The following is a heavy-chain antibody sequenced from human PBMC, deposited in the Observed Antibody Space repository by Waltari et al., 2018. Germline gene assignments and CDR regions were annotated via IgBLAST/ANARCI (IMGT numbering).Heavy chain of an antibody. J-gene: IGHJ4*02. Sequence: QVQLQESGPGLVKPSETLSLTCAVSGYSISSGYYWGWIRQPPGKGLEWIGSIYHSGSTYYNPSRKSRGTISVDMSKNQFSLKLSSVTAADTAVYYCAREVFGVVMNFDYCGQGTLVTVSS. CDR2: IYHSGST. V-gene: IGHV4-38-2*02. CDR1: GYSISSGYY. D-gene: IGHD3-3*01. CDR3: AREVFGVVMNFDY.